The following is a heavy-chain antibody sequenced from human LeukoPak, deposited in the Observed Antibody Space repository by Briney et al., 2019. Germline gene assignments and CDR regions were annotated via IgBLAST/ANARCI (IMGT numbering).Heavy chain of an antibody. J-gene: IGHJ4*02. V-gene: IGHV1-3*01. CDR3: ARMNYDILTLDY. CDR2: INAGNGNT. CDR1: GYTFTSYA. D-gene: IGHD3-9*01. Sequence: GASVKVSCKASGYTFTSYAMHWVRQAPGQRLEWMGWINAGNGNTKYSQKFQGRVTITRDTSASTAYMELSSLRSEDTAVYCCARMNYDILTLDYWGQGTLVTVSS.